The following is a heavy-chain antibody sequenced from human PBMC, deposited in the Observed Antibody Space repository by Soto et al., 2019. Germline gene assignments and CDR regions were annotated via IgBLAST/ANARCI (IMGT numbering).Heavy chain of an antibody. CDR2: ISGSGGST. CDR3: AKDGWELLRGFDP. J-gene: IGHJ5*02. V-gene: IGHV3-23*01. D-gene: IGHD1-26*01. CDR1: GFTFRTYA. Sequence: EVQLLESGGGLVQPGGSPRLSCAASGFTFRTYAMTWVRQAPGKGLEWVSTISGSGGSTYYADPVKGRFTISRDNSKNTLYLQMNSLRAEDTAVYYCAKDGWELLRGFDPWGQGTLVTVSS.